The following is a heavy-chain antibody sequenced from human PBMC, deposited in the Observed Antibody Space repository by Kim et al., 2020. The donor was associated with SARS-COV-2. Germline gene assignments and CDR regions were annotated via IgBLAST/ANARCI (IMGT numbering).Heavy chain of an antibody. CDR2: IRSKTNSYAI. Sequence: GGSLRLSCAASGFTFSDSSIYWVRQASGKGLEWVGRIRSKTNSYAIAYDVSVKGRFIISRDDSKNTAYLQMNSLKTVDTAIYNFTRVPLYSNSWGDAFD. D-gene: IGHD6-13*01. CDR1: GFTFSDSS. CDR3: TRVPLYSNSWGDAFD. J-gene: IGHJ3*02. V-gene: IGHV3-73*01.